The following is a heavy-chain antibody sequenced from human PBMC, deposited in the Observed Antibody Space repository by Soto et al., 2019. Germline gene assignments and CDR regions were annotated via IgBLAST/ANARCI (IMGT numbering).Heavy chain of an antibody. V-gene: IGHV3-53*02. Sequence: EVQLVETGGGLIQPGWSLRLSCAASGFTVSNTYMTWVRQPPGKGLEWVSVIYTAGGTTYADSVKGRLIISRDNSKNTLSLQMNSLRAEDTAVYSCARALPVAKGGFDPWRQGPLVPVSS. CDR3: ARALPVAKGGFDP. D-gene: IGHD2-2*01. CDR2: IYTAGGT. J-gene: IGHJ5*02. CDR1: GFTVSNTY.